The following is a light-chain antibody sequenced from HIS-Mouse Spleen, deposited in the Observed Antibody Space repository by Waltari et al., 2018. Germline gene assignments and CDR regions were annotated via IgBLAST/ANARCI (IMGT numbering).Light chain of an antibody. CDR3: AAWDDSLNGNYV. CDR2: SNN. J-gene: IGLJ1*01. CDR1: ISNIGSNT. Sequence: QSVLTQPPSASGTPGQRVPISCSRSISNIGSNTVNWYQQLPGTAPKLPIYSNNQRPSGVPDRFSGSKSGTSASLAISGLQSEDEADYYCAAWDDSLNGNYVFGTGTKVTVL. V-gene: IGLV1-44*01.